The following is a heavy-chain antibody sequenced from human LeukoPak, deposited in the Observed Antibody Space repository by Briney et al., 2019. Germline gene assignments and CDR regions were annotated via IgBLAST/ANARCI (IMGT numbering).Heavy chain of an antibody. J-gene: IGHJ3*02. CDR1: GYSFIDYG. CDR2: ISTYNDNR. Sequence: ASVKVSCKASGYSFIDYGLCWVRQAPGQGLEWMGWISTYNDNRNYAQNLQGRVSMTTHTSTSTAYMELRRLKSDDTAVYFCASDNSGEAADISDAFDIWGQGTKVTVSS. V-gene: IGHV1-18*01. D-gene: IGHD3-16*01. CDR3: ASDNSGEAADISDAFDI.